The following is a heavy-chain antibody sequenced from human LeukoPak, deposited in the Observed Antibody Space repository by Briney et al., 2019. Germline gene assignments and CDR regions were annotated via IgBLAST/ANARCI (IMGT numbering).Heavy chain of an antibody. D-gene: IGHD1-26*01. J-gene: IGHJ4*02. CDR2: IYHSGST. CDR3: AVGVGRDYFDY. CDR1: GNSVNSGSYY. Sequence: SETLSLTCTVSGNSVNSGSYYWSWIRQPPGKGLEWIGYIYHSGSTYYNPSLKSRVTISVDRSKNQFSLKLSSVTAADTAVYYCAVGVGRDYFDYWGQGTLVTVSS. V-gene: IGHV4-30-2*01.